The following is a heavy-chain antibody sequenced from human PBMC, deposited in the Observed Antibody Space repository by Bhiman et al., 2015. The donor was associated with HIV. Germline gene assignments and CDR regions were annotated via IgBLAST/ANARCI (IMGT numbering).Heavy chain of an antibody. V-gene: IGHV3-21*01. CDR1: GFSFSSYS. J-gene: IGHJ4*02. D-gene: IGHD6-19*01. Sequence: EVQLVESGGGLVKPGGSLRLSCAASGFSFSSYSMNWVRQAPGKGLEWVSTIGSSSSYKYYADSVKGRFSISRDNAKNSLYLQMNSLRAEDTAVYYCVRDDRSQWLFDYWGQGTLVTVSS. CDR3: VRDDRSQWLFDY. CDR2: IGSSSSYK.